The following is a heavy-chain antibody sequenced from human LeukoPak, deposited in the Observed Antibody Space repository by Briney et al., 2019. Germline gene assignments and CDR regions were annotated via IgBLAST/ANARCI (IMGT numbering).Heavy chain of an antibody. CDR1: GFTFSDYY. D-gene: IGHD2-21*02. CDR3: ARDRHAVVTESNDAFDI. J-gene: IGHJ3*02. V-gene: IGHV3-11*05. CDR2: ISSSSSYT. Sequence: PGGSLRLSCAASGFTFSDYYMSWMRQAPGEGLEWVSYISSSSSYTNYADSVKGRFTISRDNAKNSLYLQMNSLRAEDTAVYYCARDRHAVVTESNDAFDIWGQGTMVTVSS.